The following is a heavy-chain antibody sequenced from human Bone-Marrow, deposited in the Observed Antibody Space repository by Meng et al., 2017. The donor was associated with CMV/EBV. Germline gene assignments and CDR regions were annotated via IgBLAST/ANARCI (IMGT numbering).Heavy chain of an antibody. V-gene: IGHV3-74*03. CDR3: AKEPLPRVDY. Sequence: EVELVESGGGLVQPGGSLRLSCAVSGFTLTRYWMHWVREVPGKGLEWVSRIDIDERDITYADSVRGRFSISRDDAKNTLYLQMNSLRAEDTAVYYCAKEPLPRVDYWGQGTLVTVSS. D-gene: IGHD6-13*01. J-gene: IGHJ4*02. CDR2: IDIDERDI. CDR1: GFTLTRYW.